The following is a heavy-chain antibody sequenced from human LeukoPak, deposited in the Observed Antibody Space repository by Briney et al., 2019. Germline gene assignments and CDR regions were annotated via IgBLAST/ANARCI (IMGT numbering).Heavy chain of an antibody. CDR3: AKGYSSSWYKFGY. Sequence: PGGSLRLSCAASGFTFSSYAMSWVRQALGKGLEWVSAISGSGGSTYYADSVKGRLTISRDNSKNTLYLQMNSLRAEDTAVYYCAKGYSSSWYKFGYWGQGTLVTVSS. CDR1: GFTFSSYA. J-gene: IGHJ4*02. CDR2: ISGSGGST. D-gene: IGHD6-13*01. V-gene: IGHV3-23*01.